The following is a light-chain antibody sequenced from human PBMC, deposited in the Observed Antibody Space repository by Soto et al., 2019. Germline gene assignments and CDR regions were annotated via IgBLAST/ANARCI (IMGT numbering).Light chain of an antibody. CDR3: RSYAGSNNGV. J-gene: IGLJ2*01. CDR2: DVS. Sequence: QSALTQPPSASGSPGQSVTISCTGTRSDVGGYNYVSWYQQHPGKAPKLIIYDVSKRPSGVADRFSGSKSGNTASLTVSGLQAEEEADYFCRSYAGSNNGVFGGGTKLTVL. V-gene: IGLV2-8*01. CDR1: RSDVGGYNY.